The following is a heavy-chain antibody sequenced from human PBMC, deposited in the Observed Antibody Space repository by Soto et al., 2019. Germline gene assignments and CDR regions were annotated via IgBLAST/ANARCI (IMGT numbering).Heavy chain of an antibody. J-gene: IGHJ6*02. CDR2: IWFDGSNE. V-gene: IGHV3-33*01. CDR1: GFTFSSYG. Sequence: QVQLVESGVGVVQPGTSLRLSCAASGFTFSSYGMHWVRQAPGKGPEWVAVIWFDGSNEYYGDSVKGRFTISRDNSKNTLYLQMNSLRAEDTAVYYCARSGDYDYYYAMDVWGQGTTVTVSS. CDR3: ARSGDYDYYYAMDV. D-gene: IGHD4-17*01.